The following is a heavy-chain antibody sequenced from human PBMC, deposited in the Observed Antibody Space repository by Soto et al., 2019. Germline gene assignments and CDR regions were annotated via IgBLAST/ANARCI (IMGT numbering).Heavy chain of an antibody. V-gene: IGHV3-53*04. J-gene: IGHJ6*03. Sequence: EVQLVESGGGLVQPGGSLRLSCAASGFTVSSNYMSWVRQAPGKGLYCVSVIYSGGSTYYANSVKVRFTISRHNSKNTLYLQMNSLRAEDTAVYYCARDLDYYYMDVWGKGTKVTVSS. CDR3: ARDLDYYYMDV. CDR1: GFTVSSNY. CDR2: IYSGGST.